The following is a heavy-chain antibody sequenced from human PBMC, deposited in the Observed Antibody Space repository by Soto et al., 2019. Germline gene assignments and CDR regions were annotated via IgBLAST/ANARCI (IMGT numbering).Heavy chain of an antibody. Sequence: SETLSLTCTGSCGSISGFYWSWLRQPPGKGLEWISYIYYSGSTNYNPSLKSRVTISVDTSRSQFSLKLSSVTAADTAVYYCARGYRGTFHFWGQGTLVTVSS. D-gene: IGHD1-26*01. CDR3: ARGYRGTFHF. J-gene: IGHJ4*02. V-gene: IGHV4-59*01. CDR2: IYYSGST. CDR1: CGSISGFY.